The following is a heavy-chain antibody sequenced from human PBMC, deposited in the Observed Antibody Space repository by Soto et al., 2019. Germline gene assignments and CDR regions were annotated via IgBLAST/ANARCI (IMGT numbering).Heavy chain of an antibody. Sequence: SETLSLTCSVSGGSISSGNYYWSWIRQPPGKGLEWIGFISYSGSTYYSTSLKSRVTISVDTSKSQFSLNLSFVTAADTAVYYCATMGTPATGLYFFDYWGQGSLVTVSS. CDR2: ISYSGST. CDR3: ATMGTPATGLYFFDY. CDR1: GGSISSGNYY. J-gene: IGHJ4*02. D-gene: IGHD2-15*01. V-gene: IGHV4-30-4*01.